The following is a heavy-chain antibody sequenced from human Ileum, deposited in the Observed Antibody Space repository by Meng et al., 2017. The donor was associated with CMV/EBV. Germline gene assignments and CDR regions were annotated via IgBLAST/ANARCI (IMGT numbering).Heavy chain of an antibody. V-gene: IGHV1-2*02. Sequence: ASVKVSCKASVYTFTGYCMHWVRQAPGQGLDGMGWINPNSGGTNYAQKFQGRVTMTRDTSIRTAYMELNRLRSDDTAVYYCASGSGILTGYYNVLGGAFVIWGQGTMVTVSS. CDR3: ASGSGILTGYYNVLGGAFVI. D-gene: IGHD3-9*01. CDR2: INPNSGGT. CDR1: VYTFTGYC. J-gene: IGHJ3*02.